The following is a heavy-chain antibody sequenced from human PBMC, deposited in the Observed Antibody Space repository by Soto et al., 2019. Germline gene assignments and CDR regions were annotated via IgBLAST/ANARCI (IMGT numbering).Heavy chain of an antibody. CDR2: IYPGDSDT. J-gene: IGHJ4*02. V-gene: IGHV5-51*01. CDR3: ARVFSRYYDSSGSFDY. Sequence: PGESLTISCKGSGYSFTSYWTGWVRQMPGKGLEWMGIIYPGDSDTRYSPSFQGQVTISADKSISTAYLQWSSLKASDTAMYYCARVFSRYYDSSGSFDYWGQGTLVTVSS. D-gene: IGHD3-22*01. CDR1: GYSFTSYW.